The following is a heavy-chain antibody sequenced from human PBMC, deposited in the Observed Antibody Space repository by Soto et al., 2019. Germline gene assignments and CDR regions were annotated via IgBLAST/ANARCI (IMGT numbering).Heavy chain of an antibody. D-gene: IGHD2-21*02. V-gene: IGHV1-46*01. CDR1: GYTFTSYY. CDR3: AREGVVVTAIRWFDP. CDR2: INPSGGST. J-gene: IGHJ5*02. Sequence: ASVKVSCKASGYTFTSYYMHWVRQAPGQGLEWMGIINPSGGSTSYAQKFQGRVTMTRDTSMSTVYMELSSLRSEDTAVYYCAREGVVVTAIRWFDPWGQGTLVTVSS.